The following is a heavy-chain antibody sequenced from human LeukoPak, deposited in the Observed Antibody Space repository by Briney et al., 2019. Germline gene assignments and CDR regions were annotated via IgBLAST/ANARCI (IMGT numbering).Heavy chain of an antibody. J-gene: IGHJ3*02. CDR1: GGSISSYY. CDR3: ARDGTYYDSSGYPTGAFDI. Sequence: PSETLSLTCTVSGGSISSYYWSWIRQPPGKGLEWIGYIYYSGSTNYNPSLTSRVTISVDTSKNQFSLKLSSVTAADTAVYYCARDGTYYDSSGYPTGAFDIWGQGTMVTVSS. CDR2: IYYSGST. V-gene: IGHV4-59*01. D-gene: IGHD3-22*01.